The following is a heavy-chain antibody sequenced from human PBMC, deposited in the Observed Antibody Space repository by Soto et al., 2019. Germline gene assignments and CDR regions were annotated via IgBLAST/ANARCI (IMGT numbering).Heavy chain of an antibody. V-gene: IGHV3-9*01. Sequence: EVQLVESGGGLVQPGRSLRLSCVASGFTFDDYAMHWVRQVPGKGLEWVSVISWNSGNIGYAYSVNGRFTISRDNAQNSLYLQMKSLRSEDTAFYYCAKDHMAWAGLFDSWGQGTLVTVSS. CDR2: ISWNSGNI. D-gene: IGHD6-19*01. J-gene: IGHJ4*02. CDR3: AKDHMAWAGLFDS. CDR1: GFTFDDYA.